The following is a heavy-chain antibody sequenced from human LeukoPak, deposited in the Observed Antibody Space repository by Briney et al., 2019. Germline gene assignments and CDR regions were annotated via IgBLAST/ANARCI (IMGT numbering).Heavy chain of an antibody. CDR2: INHSGST. J-gene: IGHJ5*02. Sequence: SETLSLTCAVYGGSFSGYYWSWIRQPPGKGLEWIGEINHSGSTNYNPSLKSRVTISVDTSKNQFSLKLSSVTGADRAVYYCARGTYPYRITMVRGVIRRFDPWGQGTLVTVSS. V-gene: IGHV4-34*01. CDR3: ARGTYPYRITMVRGVIRRFDP. D-gene: IGHD3-10*01. CDR1: GGSFSGYY.